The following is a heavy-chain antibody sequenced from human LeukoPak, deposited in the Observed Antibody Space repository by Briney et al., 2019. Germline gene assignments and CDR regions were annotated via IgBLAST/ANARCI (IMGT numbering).Heavy chain of an antibody. CDR3: ARGWRGFNFDY. D-gene: IGHD5-12*01. Sequence: KPSETLSLTCTVSGGSISSSSYYWGWIRQPPGKGLEWIGSIYYSGSTYYNPSLKSRVTISVDTSKNQFSLKLSSVTAADTAVYYCARGWRGFNFDYWGQGTLVTVSP. CDR1: GGSISSSSYY. V-gene: IGHV4-39*07. J-gene: IGHJ4*02. CDR2: IYYSGST.